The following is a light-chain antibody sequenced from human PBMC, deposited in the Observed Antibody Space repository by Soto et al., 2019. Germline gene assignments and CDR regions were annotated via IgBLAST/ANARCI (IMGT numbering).Light chain of an antibody. V-gene: IGKV1-9*01. CDR3: QQLNRFPRT. CDR2: SAS. CDR1: QDISSY. J-gene: IGKJ1*01. Sequence: DIQLTQSPSFLSASVGDRVTITCRASQDISSYLAWYQQRPGKVPRFLTHSASTLQSGVPSRFSATGSGTTFTLTIISRQPEDIATYYCQQLNRFPRTFGQGTKVEV.